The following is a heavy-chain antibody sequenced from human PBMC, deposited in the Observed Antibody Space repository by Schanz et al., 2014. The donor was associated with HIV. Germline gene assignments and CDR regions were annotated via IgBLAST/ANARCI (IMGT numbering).Heavy chain of an antibody. CDR1: GFTFSSYA. V-gene: IGHV3-23*01. CDR2: ISGSGGST. CDR3: ARAPSDFWMAYFDY. Sequence: EVQLLESGGGLVQPGGSLRLSCAASGFTFSSYAMSWVRQAPGKGLEWVSAISGSGGSTYYADSVKGRFTVSRDNTKNSLFLQMNSLRAEDTAVYYCARAPSDFWMAYFDYWGQGTLVTVSS. J-gene: IGHJ4*02. D-gene: IGHD3-3*01.